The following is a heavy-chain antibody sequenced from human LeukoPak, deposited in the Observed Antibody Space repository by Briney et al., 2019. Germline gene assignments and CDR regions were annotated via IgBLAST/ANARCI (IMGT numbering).Heavy chain of an antibody. CDR3: ARAPMGAAALY. CDR1: GGTFSSYA. V-gene: IGHV1-69*04. J-gene: IGHJ4*02. D-gene: IGHD6-13*01. CDR2: IIPILGIA. Sequence: SVKVSCKASGGTFSSYAISWVRQAPGQGLEWMGRIIPILGIANYAQEFQGRVTITADKSTSTAYMELSSLRSDDTAFYYCARAPMGAAALYWGQGTLVTVSS.